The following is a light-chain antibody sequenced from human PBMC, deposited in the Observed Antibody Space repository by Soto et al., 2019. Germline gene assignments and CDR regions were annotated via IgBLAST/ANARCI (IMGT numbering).Light chain of an antibody. V-gene: IGKV1-6*01. CDR1: QGIRND. Sequence: AILMPQSPSSLSASVGDRVTITCRASQGIRNDLGWYQQKPGKAPKLLIYAASSLQSGVPSRFSGSGSGTDFTLTISSLQPEDFATYYCLQDYNYPTFGQGTKVDIK. CDR3: LQDYNYPT. J-gene: IGKJ1*01. CDR2: AAS.